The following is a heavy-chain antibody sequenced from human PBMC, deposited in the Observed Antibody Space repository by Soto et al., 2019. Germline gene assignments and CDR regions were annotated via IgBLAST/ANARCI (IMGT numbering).Heavy chain of an antibody. CDR3: ARHLFVYSGSYYFDY. CDR2: IIPIFGTA. V-gene: IGHV1-69*13. D-gene: IGHD1-26*01. J-gene: IGHJ4*02. Sequence: ASVKVSCKASGGTFSSYAISWVRQAPGQGLEWMGGIIPIFGTANYAQKFQGRVTITADESTSTAYMELSSLRSEDTAVYYCARHLFVYSGSYYFDYWGQGTLVTVSS. CDR1: GGTFSSYA.